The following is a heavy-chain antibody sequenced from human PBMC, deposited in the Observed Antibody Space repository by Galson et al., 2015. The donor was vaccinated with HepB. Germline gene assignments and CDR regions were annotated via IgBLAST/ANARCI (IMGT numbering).Heavy chain of an antibody. CDR2: IYYSGST. V-gene: IGHV4-59*08. J-gene: IGHJ4*02. CDR1: GGSISSYY. CDR3: ASLRDGRVVPAPRQLGSSGWLFDY. Sequence: SETLSLTCTVSGGSISSYYWSWIQQPPGKGLEWIGYIYYSGSTNYNPSLKSRVTISVDTSKNQFSLKLSSVTAADTAVYYCASLRDGRVVPAPRQLGSSGWLFDYWGQGTLVTVSS. D-gene: IGHD2-2*01.